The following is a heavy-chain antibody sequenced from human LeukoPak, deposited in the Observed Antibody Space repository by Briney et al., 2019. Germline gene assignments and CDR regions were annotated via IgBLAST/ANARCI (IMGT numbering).Heavy chain of an antibody. CDR1: SGSFSGYY. Sequence: SETLSLTCAAYSGSFSGYYWTWFRQPPGKGLEWIGEFNHSWGAKYNPSFKSRVTISVDTSNNHLSLSLNSVTAADTAVYYCAASLWFGIYPDYWGQGSLVTVSS. V-gene: IGHV4-34*01. CDR2: FNHSWGA. D-gene: IGHD3-10*01. J-gene: IGHJ4*02. CDR3: AASLWFGIYPDY.